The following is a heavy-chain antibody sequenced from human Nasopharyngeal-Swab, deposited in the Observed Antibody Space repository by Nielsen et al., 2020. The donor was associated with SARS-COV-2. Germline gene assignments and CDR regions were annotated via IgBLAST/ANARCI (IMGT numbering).Heavy chain of an antibody. J-gene: IGHJ3*02. D-gene: IGHD2-2*02. Sequence: GESLKISCAASGFTFSSYSMNWVRQAPGKGLEWVSSISSSSSYIYYADSVKGRFTISRDNAKNSLYLQMNSLRAEDTAVYYRARENQLLYLWDAFDIWGQGTMVTVSS. CDR2: ISSSSSYI. CDR1: GFTFSSYS. V-gene: IGHV3-21*01. CDR3: ARENQLLYLWDAFDI.